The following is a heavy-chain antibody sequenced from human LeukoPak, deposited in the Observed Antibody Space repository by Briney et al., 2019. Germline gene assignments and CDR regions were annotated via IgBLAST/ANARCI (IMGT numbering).Heavy chain of an antibody. J-gene: IGHJ3*02. CDR2: INSDGSST. CDR1: GFTFSSYW. CDR3: ARWANYYDSSGYYWWHAFDI. D-gene: IGHD3-22*01. V-gene: IGHV3-74*01. Sequence: GGSLRLSCAASGFTFSSYWMHWVRQAPGKGLVWVSRINSDGSSTSYADSVKGRFTISRDNAKNTPYLQMNSLRAEDTAVYYCARWANYYDSSGYYWWHAFDIWGQGTMVTVSS.